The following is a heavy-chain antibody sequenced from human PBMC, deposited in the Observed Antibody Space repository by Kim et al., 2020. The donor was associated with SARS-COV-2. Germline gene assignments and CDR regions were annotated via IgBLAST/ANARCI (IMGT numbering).Heavy chain of an antibody. CDR1: GFTFSNAW. D-gene: IGHD2-2*01. Sequence: GGSLRLSCAASGFTFSNAWMSWVRQAPGKGLEWVGRIKSKTDGGTTDYAAPVKGRFTISRDDSKNTLYLQMNSLKTEDTAVYYCTTDMPPAYGMDVWGQGTTVTVSS. V-gene: IGHV3-15*01. CDR2: IKSKTDGGTT. J-gene: IGHJ6*02. CDR3: TTDMPPAYGMDV.